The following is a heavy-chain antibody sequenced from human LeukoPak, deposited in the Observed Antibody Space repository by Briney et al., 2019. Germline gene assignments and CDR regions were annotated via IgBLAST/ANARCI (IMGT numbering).Heavy chain of an antibody. Sequence: PGGSLRLSCAASGFTFSSYAMNWVRQAPGKGLEWVAVISYDGSNKYYADSVKGRFTISRDNSKNTLYLQMNSLRAEDTAVYYFARVLGRGTRHWFDPGGQGTLVTVPS. D-gene: IGHD1-1*01. CDR1: GFTFSSYA. V-gene: IGHV3-30-3*01. J-gene: IGHJ5*02. CDR3: ARVLGRGTRHWFDP. CDR2: ISYDGSNK.